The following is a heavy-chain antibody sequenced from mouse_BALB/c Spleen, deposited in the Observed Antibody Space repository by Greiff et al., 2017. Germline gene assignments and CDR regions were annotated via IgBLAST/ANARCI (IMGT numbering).Heavy chain of an antibody. D-gene: IGHD2-3*01. J-gene: IGHJ1*01. CDR2: ISSGGGST. CDR1: GFAFSSYD. CDR3: TSPIYDGYYDV. Sequence: DVKLVESGGGLVKPGGSLKLSCAASGFAFSSYDMSWVRQTPEKRLEWVAYISSGGGSTYYPDTVKGRFTISRDNAKNTLYLQMSSLKSEDTAMYYCTSPIYDGYYDVWGAGTTVTVSS. V-gene: IGHV5-12-1*01.